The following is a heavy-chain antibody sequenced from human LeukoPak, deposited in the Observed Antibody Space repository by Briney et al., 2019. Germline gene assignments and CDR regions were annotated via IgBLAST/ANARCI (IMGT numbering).Heavy chain of an antibody. V-gene: IGHV1-69*04. Sequence: SVKVSCEASGGTFSSYTISWVRQAPGQGLEWMGRIIPILGIANYAQKFQGRVTITADKSTSTAYMELSSLRSEDTAVYYCARDVGTAMAFDYWGQGTLVTVSS. D-gene: IGHD5-18*01. CDR2: IIPILGIA. J-gene: IGHJ4*02. CDR1: GGTFSSYT. CDR3: ARDVGTAMAFDY.